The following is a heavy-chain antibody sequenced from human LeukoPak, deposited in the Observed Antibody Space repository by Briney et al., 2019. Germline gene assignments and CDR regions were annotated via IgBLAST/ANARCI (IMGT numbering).Heavy chain of an antibody. J-gene: IGHJ5*02. CDR1: GYTFTSYD. Sequence: ASVKVSCKASGYTFTSYDINWVRLATGQGLEWMGWMNPNSGNTGYAQKFQGRVTMTRNTSISTAYMELSSLRSEDTAVYYCARGRWIQLSPSFDPWGQGTLVTVSS. CDR2: MNPNSGNT. CDR3: ARGRWIQLSPSFDP. D-gene: IGHD5-18*01. V-gene: IGHV1-8*01.